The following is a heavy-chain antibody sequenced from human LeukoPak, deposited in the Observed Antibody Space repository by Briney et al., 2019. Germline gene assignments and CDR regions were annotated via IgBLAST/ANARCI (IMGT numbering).Heavy chain of an antibody. Sequence: ASVKVSCKASGYTLTSYAMHWVRQAPGQRLEWMGWINAGNGNTKYSQKFQGRVTITRDTSASTAYMELSSLRSGDTAVYYCARVGIVVVPAAMLDYWGQGTLVTVSS. CDR3: ARVGIVVVPAAMLDY. V-gene: IGHV1-3*01. J-gene: IGHJ4*02. D-gene: IGHD2-2*01. CDR1: GYTLTSYA. CDR2: INAGNGNT.